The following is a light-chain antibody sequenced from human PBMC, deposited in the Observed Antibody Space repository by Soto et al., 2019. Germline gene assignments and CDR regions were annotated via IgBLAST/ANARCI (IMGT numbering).Light chain of an antibody. Sequence: DIQMTQSPSSLSASVGDRVTITCRASQSLSSYLNWYQQKPGKAPKLLIYAASSLQSGVPSRFSGSGSGTDFTLTISSLKPEDFATYYFQESYSTPTFAQVTRLEIK. CDR3: QESYSTPT. J-gene: IGKJ5*01. CDR2: AAS. V-gene: IGKV1-39*01. CDR1: QSLSSY.